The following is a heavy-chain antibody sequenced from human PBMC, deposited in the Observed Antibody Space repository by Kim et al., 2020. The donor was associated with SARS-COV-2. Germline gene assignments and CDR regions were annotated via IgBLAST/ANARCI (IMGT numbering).Heavy chain of an antibody. CDR1: GYTFTGYY. J-gene: IGHJ3*02. CDR3: ARDQDITMIVPWAFDI. V-gene: IGHV1-2*02. Sequence: ASVKVSCKASGYTFTGYYMHWVRQAPGQGLEWMGWINPNSGGTNYAQKFQGRVTMTRDTSISTAYMELSRLRSDDTAVYYCARDQDITMIVPWAFDIWGQGTMVTVSS. D-gene: IGHD3-22*01. CDR2: INPNSGGT.